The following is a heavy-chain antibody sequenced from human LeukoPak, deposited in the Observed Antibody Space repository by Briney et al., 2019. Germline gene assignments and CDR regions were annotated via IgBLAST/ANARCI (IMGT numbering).Heavy chain of an antibody. V-gene: IGHV3-30*02. J-gene: IGHJ4*02. CDR2: IRYDGSNK. CDR3: ARDGRLRGSRSPSFDY. CDR1: GFTFSSYG. Sequence: QSGGSLRLSCAASGFTFSSYGMHWVRQAPGKGLEWVAFIRYDGSNKYYADSVKGRFTISRDNSKNTLYLQMNSLRAEDTAVYYCARDGRLRGSRSPSFDYWGQGTLVTVSS. D-gene: IGHD3-16*01.